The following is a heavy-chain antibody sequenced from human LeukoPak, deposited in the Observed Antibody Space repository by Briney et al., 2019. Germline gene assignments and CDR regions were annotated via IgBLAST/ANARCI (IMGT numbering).Heavy chain of an antibody. V-gene: IGHV3-23*01. J-gene: IGHJ4*02. CDR2: IVSSGAYT. Sequence: GGSLRLSCAASGFTFSSSAMTWVRQAPGKGLEWVSSIVSSGAYTYYADSVKGRFTISRDNSKNTLYLQMNSLRAEDTAVYYCARDKDDILTGYNYWGQGTLVTVSS. D-gene: IGHD3-9*01. CDR1: GFTFSSSA. CDR3: ARDKDDILTGYNY.